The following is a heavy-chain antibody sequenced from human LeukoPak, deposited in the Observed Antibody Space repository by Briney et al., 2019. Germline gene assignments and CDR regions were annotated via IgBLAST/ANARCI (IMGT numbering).Heavy chain of an antibody. CDR2: INHSGTT. J-gene: IGHJ4*02. Sequence: SETLSLTCAVYGGSFSGYYWSGIPQPPGKGLEWIGEINHSGTTNYNPSLNSRVTISVDTSKNQCSSKLSSVTAAATAVYYCARGCLSTVRRNRIAVAGMGPRHFDYWGQGTLVTVSS. D-gene: IGHD6-19*01. V-gene: IGHV4-34*01. CDR1: GGSFSGYY. CDR3: ARGCLSTVRRNRIAVAGMGPRHFDY.